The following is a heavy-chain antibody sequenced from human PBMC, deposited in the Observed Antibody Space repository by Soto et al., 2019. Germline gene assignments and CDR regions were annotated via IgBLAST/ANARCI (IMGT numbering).Heavy chain of an antibody. D-gene: IGHD2-2*01. CDR1: GGTFSSYA. CDR3: ARRWAVPAASPPRYYYYGMDV. V-gene: IGHV1-69*01. CDR2: IIPIFGTA. Sequence: QVQLVQSGAEVKKPGSSVKFSCKASGGTFSSYAISWVRQAPGQGLEWMGGIIPIFGTANYAQKFQGRVTITADESTSTAYMELSSLRSEDTAVYYCARRWAVPAASPPRYYYYGMDVWGQGSTVTVSS. J-gene: IGHJ6*02.